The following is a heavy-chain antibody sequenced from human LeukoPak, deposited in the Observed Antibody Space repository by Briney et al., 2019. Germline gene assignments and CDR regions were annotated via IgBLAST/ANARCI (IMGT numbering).Heavy chain of an antibody. CDR1: GYTFTGYY. CDR2: INPNSGGT. Sequence: ASVKVSCKASGYTFTGYYMHRVRQAPGQGLEWMGWINPNSGGTNYAQKFQGRVTMTRDTSISTAYMELSRLRSDDTAVYYCARDRHYSYASYGMDVWGQGTTVTVSS. V-gene: IGHV1-2*02. D-gene: IGHD5-18*01. CDR3: ARDRHYSYASYGMDV. J-gene: IGHJ6*02.